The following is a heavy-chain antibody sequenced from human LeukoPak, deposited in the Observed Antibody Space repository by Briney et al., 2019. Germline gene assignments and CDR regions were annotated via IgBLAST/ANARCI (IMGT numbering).Heavy chain of an antibody. Sequence: ASVKVSCKASGYTFTGYYMHWVRQAPGQGLEWTGWINPNSGGTNYAQKFQGRVTMTRDTSISTAYMELSRLRSDDTAVYYCAREGSSSTSCYTWFDPWAREPWSPSPQ. CDR3: AREGSSSTSCYTWFDP. V-gene: IGHV1-2*02. J-gene: IGHJ5*02. CDR1: GYTFTGYY. CDR2: INPNSGGT. D-gene: IGHD2-2*02.